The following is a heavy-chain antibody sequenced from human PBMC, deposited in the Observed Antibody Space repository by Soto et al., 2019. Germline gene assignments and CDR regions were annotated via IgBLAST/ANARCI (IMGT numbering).Heavy chain of an antibody. Sequence: KPSETLSLTCTVSGGSISSGGYYWSWIRQHPGKGLEWIGYIYYSGSTYYNPSLKSRVTISVDTSKNQFSLKLSSVTAADTAVYYCASGSRVPYYFDYWGQGTLVTVSS. CDR1: GGSISSGGYY. J-gene: IGHJ4*02. CDR3: ASGSRVPYYFDY. CDR2: IYYSGST. V-gene: IGHV4-31*03.